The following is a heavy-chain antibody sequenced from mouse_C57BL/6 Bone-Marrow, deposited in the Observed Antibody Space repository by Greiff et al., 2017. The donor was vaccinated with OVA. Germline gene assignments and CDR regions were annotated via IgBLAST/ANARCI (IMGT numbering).Heavy chain of an antibody. V-gene: IGHV10-1*01. CDR2: IRSNSNNYAT. CDR1: GFSFNTYA. Sequence: EVQLVESGGGLVQPKGSLKLSCAASGFSFNTYAMNWVRQAPGTGLEWVARIRSNSNNYATSSADSVKERFPISRDESESMLYLQMNNVKTEDTAMYNCVRQGLPYAMDYWGQGTSVTVSS. CDR3: VRQGLPYAMDY. J-gene: IGHJ4*01. D-gene: IGHD2-4*01.